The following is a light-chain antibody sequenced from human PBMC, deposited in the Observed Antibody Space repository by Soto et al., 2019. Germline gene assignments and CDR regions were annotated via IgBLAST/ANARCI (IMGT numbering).Light chain of an antibody. Sequence: DIQMTQSPSTLSAHVGDRVTITCRASRNIGRWLAWYQQKPGKAPELLLFGAYVLQTGVPSRFSGGGSGTEFTLSINDLQADDSATYFCQQYQSDSSWPFGQGTKVEIK. V-gene: IGKV1-5*01. J-gene: IGKJ1*01. CDR2: GAY. CDR3: QQYQSDSSWP. CDR1: RNIGRW.